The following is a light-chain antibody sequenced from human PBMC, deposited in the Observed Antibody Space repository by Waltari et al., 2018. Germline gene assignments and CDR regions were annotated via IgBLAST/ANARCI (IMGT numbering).Light chain of an antibody. Sequence: QSVLTQPPSVSAAPGQKVTISCSGSSSNIGNYFVSWYHQLPGATPNLLIYDNYQRPSGIPDRCSASKSGTSATLDITGLQIGDEADYYCATWDNSLTAVVFGGGTKLTVL. CDR1: SSNIGNYF. CDR3: ATWDNSLTAVV. V-gene: IGLV1-51*01. CDR2: DNY. J-gene: IGLJ2*01.